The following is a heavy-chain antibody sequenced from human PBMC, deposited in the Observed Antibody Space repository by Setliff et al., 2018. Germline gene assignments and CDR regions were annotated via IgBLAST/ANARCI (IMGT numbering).Heavy chain of an antibody. J-gene: IGHJ5*02. V-gene: IGHV4-39*07. CDR3: ARETTYSSSWYGWFDP. CDR2: IYHSGST. D-gene: IGHD6-13*01. CDR1: GGSISSSSYY. Sequence: PSETLSLTCTVSGGSISSSSYYWGWIRQPPGKGLEWIGSIYHSGSTYYNPSLKSRVTISVDTSKNQFSLKLSSVTAADTAVYYCARETTYSSSWYGWFDPWGQGTLVTVSS.